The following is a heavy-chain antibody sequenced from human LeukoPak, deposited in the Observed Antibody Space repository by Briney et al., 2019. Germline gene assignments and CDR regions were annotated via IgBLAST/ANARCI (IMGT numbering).Heavy chain of an antibody. J-gene: IGHJ4*02. D-gene: IGHD3-10*01. CDR3: AKDWFRGEPSPLGY. V-gene: IGHV3-23*01. CDR1: GFTFSSCA. Sequence: QPGGSLRLSCSASGFTFSSCAMSWVRQAPGKGLEWVSAISGSGARTFYADSVKGRFTISRDNSKNTLYLQMNSLRAEDTAVYYCAKDWFRGEPSPLGYWGQGTLVTVSS. CDR2: ISGSGART.